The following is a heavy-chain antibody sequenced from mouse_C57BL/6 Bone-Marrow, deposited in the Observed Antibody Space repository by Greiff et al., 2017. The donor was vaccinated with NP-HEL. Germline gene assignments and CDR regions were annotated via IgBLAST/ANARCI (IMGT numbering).Heavy chain of an antibody. CDR3: ARRIYYYGSSPGYFDV. J-gene: IGHJ1*03. Sequence: QVQLQQSGAELVKPGASVKMSCKASGYTFTTYPIEWMKQNPGKSLEWIGNFHPYNDDTKYNEKFKGKATLTVEKSSSTVYLELSRLTSDDSAVYYGARRIYYYGSSPGYFDVWGTGTTVTVSS. CDR1: GYTFTTYP. CDR2: FHPYNDDT. V-gene: IGHV1-47*01. D-gene: IGHD1-1*01.